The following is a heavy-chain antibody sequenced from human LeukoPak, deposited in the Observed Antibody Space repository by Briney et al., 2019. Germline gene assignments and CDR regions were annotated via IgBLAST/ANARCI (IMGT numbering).Heavy chain of an antibody. J-gene: IGHJ4*02. D-gene: IGHD3-22*01. Sequence: PSETLSLTCGVSGYSISNGYYWGRIRQPPGKGLEWIGSIYHSGSTYYNPSLKSRVTISVDTSKNQFSLNLSSVTAADTAVYYCARGDTYYYDSSGRIWGQGTLVTVSS. CDR2: IYHSGST. CDR1: GYSISNGYY. CDR3: ARGDTYYYDSSGRI. V-gene: IGHV4-38-2*01.